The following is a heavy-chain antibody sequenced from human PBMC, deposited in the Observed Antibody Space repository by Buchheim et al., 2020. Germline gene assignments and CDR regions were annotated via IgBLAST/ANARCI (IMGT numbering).Heavy chain of an antibody. CDR1: GFSFSNXW. J-gene: IGHJ4*02. Sequence: EVQLVESGGDLVQPGGSLRLSCAASGFSFSNXWMHWVRQAPGKGLVWLSRVKGDGSATNYADSVKGRFXIYRDNDKNTLYLQLSNLRVDDTAVYYCVRSTYSMITFNWGQGTL. V-gene: IGHV3-74*01. CDR2: VKGDGSAT. CDR3: VRSTYSMITFN. D-gene: IGHD3-16*01.